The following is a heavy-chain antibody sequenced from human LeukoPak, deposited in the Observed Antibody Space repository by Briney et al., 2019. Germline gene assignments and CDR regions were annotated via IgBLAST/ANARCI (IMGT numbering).Heavy chain of an antibody. CDR3: ARDPVLLWFGAFDY. J-gene: IGHJ4*02. CDR2: ISSSSSYI. Sequence: GGSLRLSCAASGFTFSSYSMNWVRQAPGKGLEWVSSISSSSSYIYYADSVKGRFTISRDNAKNSLYLQMNSLRAEDTAVYYCARDPVLLWFGAFDYWGQETLVTVSS. D-gene: IGHD3-10*01. CDR1: GFTFSSYS. V-gene: IGHV3-21*01.